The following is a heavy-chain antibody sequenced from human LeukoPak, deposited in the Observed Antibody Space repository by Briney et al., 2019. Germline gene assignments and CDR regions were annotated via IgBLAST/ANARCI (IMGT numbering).Heavy chain of an antibody. CDR1: LFTLRGYS. D-gene: IGHD5-12*01. CDR3: ARGVEDIVATWYYYYYMDV. CDR2: ISSSSINT. V-gene: IGHV3-48*01. J-gene: IGHJ6*03. Sequence: GGSLRLSSAPSLFTLRGYSLNCGPEAPGNRLGGGSFISSSSINTDYADSVKGRFTISRDTAEKSLYLKTNSLRAEDTAVYYCARGVEDIVATWYYYYYMDVWGKGNTVTVSS.